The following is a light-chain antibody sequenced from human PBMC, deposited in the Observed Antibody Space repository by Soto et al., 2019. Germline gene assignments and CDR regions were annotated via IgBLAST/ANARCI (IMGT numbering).Light chain of an antibody. CDR3: QQYNIYWT. J-gene: IGKJ1*01. V-gene: IGKV1-5*01. Sequence: DIQTTQSPSTLSASVGDRVTITCRASQSISTWLAWYQQKPGKAPKLLIYHASSLESGVPSRFSGSGSGTEFTLTISSLQPDDFATYYCQQYNIYWTFGQGTKA. CDR1: QSISTW. CDR2: HAS.